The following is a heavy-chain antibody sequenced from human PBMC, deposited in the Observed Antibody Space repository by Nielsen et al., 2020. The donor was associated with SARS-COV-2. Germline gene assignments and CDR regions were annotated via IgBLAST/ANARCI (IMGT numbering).Heavy chain of an antibody. D-gene: IGHD4-17*01. CDR1: GFTFSSYG. J-gene: IGHJ3*02. CDR3: AKSKGGYGEPIDI. Sequence: GGSLRLSCAASGFTFSSYGMHWVRQAPGKGLEWVAVIWYDGSNKYYADSVKGRFTISRDNSKNTLYLQMNSLRAEDTAVYYCAKSKGGYGEPIDIWGQGTMVTVSS. V-gene: IGHV3-30*02. CDR2: IWYDGSNK.